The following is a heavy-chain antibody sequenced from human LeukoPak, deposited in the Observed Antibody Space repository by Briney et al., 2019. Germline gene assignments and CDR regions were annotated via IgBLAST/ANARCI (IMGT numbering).Heavy chain of an antibody. CDR2: INPNSGGT. V-gene: IGHV1-2*02. Sequence: ASVKVSCKASGYTFTGYYMHWVRQAPGQGLEWMGWINPNSGGTNYAQKFQGRVTMTRDTSISTAYMELSRLRSDDTAGYYCAREAPGVYCSGGSCYSGSEYFQHWGQGTRVTVST. J-gene: IGHJ1*01. CDR3: AREAPGVYCSGGSCYSGSEYFQH. CDR1: GYTFTGYY. D-gene: IGHD2-15*01.